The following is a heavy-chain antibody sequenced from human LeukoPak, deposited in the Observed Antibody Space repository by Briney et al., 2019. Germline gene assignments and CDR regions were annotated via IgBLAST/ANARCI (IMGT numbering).Heavy chain of an antibody. V-gene: IGHV3-21*01. Sequence: GGSLRLSCAASGFTFSSYSLNWVRQAPGKGLEWVSFISSSSSYIYYADSVKGRFAISRDSAKNSLYLQMNSLRADDTAVYYCARDKLSSITSGGTGIDYWGQGTLVTVSS. J-gene: IGHJ4*02. D-gene: IGHD6-13*01. CDR1: GFTFSSYS. CDR2: ISSSSSYI. CDR3: ARDKLSSITSGGTGIDY.